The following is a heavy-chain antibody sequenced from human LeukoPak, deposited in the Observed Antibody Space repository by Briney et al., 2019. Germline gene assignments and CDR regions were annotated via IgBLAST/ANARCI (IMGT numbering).Heavy chain of an antibody. Sequence: GGSLRLSCAASGFTFSSYAMNWVRQAPGKGLEWVSYISSSSSTIYYADSVKGRFTISRDNAKNSLYLQMNSLRAEDTAVYYCAELGITMIGGVWGKGTTVTI. D-gene: IGHD3-10*02. J-gene: IGHJ6*03. CDR2: ISSSSSTI. CDR3: AELGITMIGGV. CDR1: GFTFSSYA. V-gene: IGHV3-48*01.